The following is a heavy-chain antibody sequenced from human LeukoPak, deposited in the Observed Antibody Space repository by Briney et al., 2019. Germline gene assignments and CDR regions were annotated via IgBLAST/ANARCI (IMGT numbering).Heavy chain of an antibody. Sequence: GGSLRLSCAASGFTFTTYWMSWVRQFPGKGLQWVANINQDGTEKYYVDSVKGRFTISRDNAKNSLYLQMNSLRAEDTAVYYCARSSAVAGEDYYYYYYMDVWGKGTTVTVSS. CDR3: ARSSAVAGEDYYYYYYMDV. V-gene: IGHV3-7*01. CDR2: INQDGTEK. D-gene: IGHD6-19*01. CDR1: GFTFTTYW. J-gene: IGHJ6*03.